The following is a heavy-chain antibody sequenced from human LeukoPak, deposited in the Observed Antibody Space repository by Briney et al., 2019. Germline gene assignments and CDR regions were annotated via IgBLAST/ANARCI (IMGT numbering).Heavy chain of an antibody. V-gene: IGHV1-2*02. J-gene: IGHJ6*03. CDR2: INPNSGGT. Sequence: GESLKISCKGSGYSFTSYWIGWVRQAPGQGLEWMGWINPNSGGTNYAQKFQGRVTMTRDTSISTAYMELSRLRSDDTAVYYCARSPLYGDYVGYYYYMDVWGKGTTVTVSS. D-gene: IGHD4-17*01. CDR1: GYSFTSYW. CDR3: ARSPLYGDYVGYYYYMDV.